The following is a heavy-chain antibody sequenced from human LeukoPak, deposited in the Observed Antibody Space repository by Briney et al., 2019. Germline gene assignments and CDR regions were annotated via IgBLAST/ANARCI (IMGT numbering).Heavy chain of an antibody. Sequence: SETLSLTCTVSGGSISSNIYYWGWIRQPPGKGLEWIGSIYYSGTTYYNPSLKSRVTISVDMSKNQSSLKLSSVTAADTAVYYCARLGGDIYFYYMDVWGKGTTVTISS. CDR1: GGSISSNIYY. J-gene: IGHJ6*03. V-gene: IGHV4-39*01. D-gene: IGHD3-9*01. CDR3: ARLGGDIYFYYMDV. CDR2: IYYSGTT.